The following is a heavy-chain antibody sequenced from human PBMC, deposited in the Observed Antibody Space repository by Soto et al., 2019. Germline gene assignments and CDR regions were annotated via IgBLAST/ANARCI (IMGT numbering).Heavy chain of an antibody. J-gene: IGHJ4*02. D-gene: IGHD4-17*01. Sequence: QVQLVQSGAEVKKPGASVKVSCKASGYTFTGYYMHWVRQAPGQGLEWMGWINPNSGGTNYAQKCQGWVTMTRDTAISTAYMELSRLRSDDTAVYYCARDRRDHGGKVFDYWGQGTLVTVSS. CDR1: GYTFTGYY. CDR2: INPNSGGT. CDR3: ARDRRDHGGKVFDY. V-gene: IGHV1-2*04.